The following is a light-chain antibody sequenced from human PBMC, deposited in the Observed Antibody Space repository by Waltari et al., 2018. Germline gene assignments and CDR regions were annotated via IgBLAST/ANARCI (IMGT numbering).Light chain of an antibody. V-gene: IGKV4-1*01. Sequence: DIVMTQSPDSLAVSLGERATINCKSSQSVLYSSSNKSYLTWYQQKPGQPPKLLIYWASTRESGVPDRFSGSGSGTDLTLTISSLQAEDVAVYYCHQYYSTPWTFGQGTKVEIK. CDR1: QSVLYSSSNKSY. J-gene: IGKJ1*01. CDR2: WAS. CDR3: HQYYSTPWT.